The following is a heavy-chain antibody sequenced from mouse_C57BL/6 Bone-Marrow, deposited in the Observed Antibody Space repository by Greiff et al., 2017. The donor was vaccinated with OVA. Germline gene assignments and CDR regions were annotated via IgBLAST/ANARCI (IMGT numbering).Heavy chain of an antibody. V-gene: IGHV5-17*01. CDR2: ISRGSSNI. Sequence: DVMLVESGGGLVKPGGSLKLSCAASGFTFSDYGMHWVRQAPEKGLEWVAYISRGSSNIYYADTVKGRFTISRDNAKNTLFLQMTSLTSEDTALYYCAKSPNYYGSSLGYWGQGTTLTVSS. CDR1: GFTFSDYG. J-gene: IGHJ2*01. CDR3: AKSPNYYGSSLGY. D-gene: IGHD1-1*01.